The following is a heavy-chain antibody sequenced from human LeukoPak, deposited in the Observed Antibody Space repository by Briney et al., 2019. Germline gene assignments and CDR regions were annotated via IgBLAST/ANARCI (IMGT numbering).Heavy chain of an antibody. Sequence: PGRSLRLSCAASGFTFSSYAMHWVRQAPGKGLEWVSGISWNSGSIGYADSVKGRFTISRDNAKNSLYLQMNSLRAEDTALYYCAKDAVIMVRGVIIAQGLDYWGQGTLVTVSS. CDR3: AKDAVIMVRGVIIAQGLDY. D-gene: IGHD3-10*01. CDR1: GFTFSSYA. V-gene: IGHV3-9*01. J-gene: IGHJ4*02. CDR2: ISWNSGSI.